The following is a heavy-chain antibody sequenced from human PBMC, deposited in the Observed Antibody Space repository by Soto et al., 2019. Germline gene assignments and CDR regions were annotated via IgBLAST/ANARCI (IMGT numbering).Heavy chain of an antibody. J-gene: IGHJ4*02. CDR2: ISAYNGNT. CDR1: GYTFTSYG. CDR3: ARVGSGWYVGPVDY. Sequence: GASVKVSCKASGYTFTSYGISWVRQAPGQGLEWMGWISAYNGNTNYAQKLQGRVTMTTGTSTSTAYMELRSLRSDDTAVYYCARVGSGWYVGPVDYWGQGTLVTVSS. D-gene: IGHD6-19*01. V-gene: IGHV1-18*01.